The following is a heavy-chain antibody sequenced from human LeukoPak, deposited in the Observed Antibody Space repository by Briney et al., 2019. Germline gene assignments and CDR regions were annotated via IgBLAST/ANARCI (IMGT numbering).Heavy chain of an antibody. J-gene: IGHJ4*02. CDR1: GFTVSSNY. D-gene: IGHD3-3*01. CDR3: ARGITIFGVVIPFDY. V-gene: IGHV3-66*01. CDR2: IYSGGST. Sequence: GGSLRLSCAASGFTVSSNYMSWVRQAPGKGLEWVSVIYSGGSTYYADSVKGRFTISRDNSKNTLYLQMNSLRAEDTAAYYCARGITIFGVVIPFDYWGQGTLVTVSS.